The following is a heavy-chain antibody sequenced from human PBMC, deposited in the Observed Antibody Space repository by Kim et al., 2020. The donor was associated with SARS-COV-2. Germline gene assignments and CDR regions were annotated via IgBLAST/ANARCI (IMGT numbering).Heavy chain of an antibody. CDR3: ARTPHTIFGVPPNWFDP. D-gene: IGHD3-3*01. CDR1: GGSVSSGSYY. J-gene: IGHJ5*02. Sequence: SETLSLTCTVSGGSVSSGSYYWSWIRQPPGKGLEWIGYIYYSGSTNYNPSLKSRVTISVDTSKNQFSLKLSSVTAADTAVYYCARTPHTIFGVPPNWFDPWGQGTLVTVSS. CDR2: IYYSGST. V-gene: IGHV4-61*01.